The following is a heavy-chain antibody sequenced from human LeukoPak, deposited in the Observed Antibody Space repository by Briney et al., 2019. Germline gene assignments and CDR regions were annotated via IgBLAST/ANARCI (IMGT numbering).Heavy chain of an antibody. CDR1: GGTFSSYA. CDR2: IIPIFGTA. CDR3: AREIESGGSGSYYFPLDV. D-gene: IGHD3-10*01. J-gene: IGHJ6*04. Sequence: GASVKVSCKASGGTFSSYAISWVRQAPGQGLEWMGGIIPIFGTANYAQKFQGRVTITADESTSTAYMELSSLRSEDTAVYYCAREIESGGSGSYYFPLDVWGKGTTVTISS. V-gene: IGHV1-69*13.